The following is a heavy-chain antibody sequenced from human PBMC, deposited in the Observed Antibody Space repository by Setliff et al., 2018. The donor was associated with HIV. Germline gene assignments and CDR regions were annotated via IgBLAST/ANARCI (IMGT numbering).Heavy chain of an antibody. CDR3: ARDRLISARYWTSDY. J-gene: IGHJ4*02. Sequence: NPGGSLRLSCVASGFTFSSYCMDWFRQAPGKGLEWVSSISYGSTYIYQSDSVRGRFTISRDDAKKSPYLQMNSLGAEDTAIYYCARDRLISARYWTSDYWGQGTLVTVSS. D-gene: IGHD2-8*02. CDR2: ISYGSTYI. CDR1: GFTFSSYC. V-gene: IGHV3-21*01.